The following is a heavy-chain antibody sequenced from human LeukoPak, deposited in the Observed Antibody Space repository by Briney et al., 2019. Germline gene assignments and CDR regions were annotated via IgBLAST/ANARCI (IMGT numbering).Heavy chain of an antibody. CDR1: GYTFLIYG. CDR3: ARVLFRDPFLLGVINWFDH. J-gene: IGHJ5*02. D-gene: IGHD3-10*01. CDR2: INTYNGKT. Sequence: ASVKFSCNASGYTFLIYGIAWVRHAPGQGLEWMGWINTYNGKTNSTQNFQGKVSMTTDTSTTTAYMDLRHLRSDDTAVYYCARVLFRDPFLLGVINWFDHWGQGTLVTVSS. V-gene: IGHV1-18*04.